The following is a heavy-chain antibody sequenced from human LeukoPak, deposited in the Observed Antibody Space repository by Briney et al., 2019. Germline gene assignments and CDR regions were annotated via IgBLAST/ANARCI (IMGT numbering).Heavy chain of an antibody. J-gene: IGHJ4*02. CDR3: ARGIAAAGPGDY. D-gene: IGHD6-13*01. V-gene: IGHV1-2*06. CDR2: IKPKSGGT. Sequence: ASVKVSCKASGYTFTGYYMHWVRQAPGQILQWMGRIKPKSGGTKYAQKFQGRVTMTRDTSISTAYMEVSRLRSDDTAVYYCARGIAAAGPGDYWGQGTLVTVSS. CDR1: GYTFTGYY.